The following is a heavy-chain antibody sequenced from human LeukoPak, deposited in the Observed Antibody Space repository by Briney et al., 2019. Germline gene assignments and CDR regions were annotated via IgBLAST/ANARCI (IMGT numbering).Heavy chain of an antibody. CDR2: IYYSGST. CDR1: GFTVSSNY. V-gene: IGHV4-39*01. Sequence: GSLRLSCAVSGFTVSSNYMSWVRQPPGKGLEWIGSIYYSGSTYYNPSLKSRVTISVDTSKNQFSLKLSSVTAADTAVYYCARVRKVTAIPAFGTFDYWGQGTLVTVSS. J-gene: IGHJ4*02. D-gene: IGHD2-21*02. CDR3: ARVRKVTAIPAFGTFDY.